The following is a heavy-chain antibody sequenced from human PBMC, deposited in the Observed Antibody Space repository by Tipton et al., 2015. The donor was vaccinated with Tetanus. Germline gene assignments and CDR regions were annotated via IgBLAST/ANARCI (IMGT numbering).Heavy chain of an antibody. CDR1: GGSIASDGYY. CDR3: ARTADNWFDP. D-gene: IGHD2-21*02. J-gene: IGHJ5*02. V-gene: IGHV4-39*01. Sequence: QLVQSGPEVKPSETLSLGCTVSGGSIASDGYYWGWIRQPPGKGLQWIGSVYHSGTTYYNPSLTGRATISVDTSKNQFSLNLTSVTAADTAVYYCARTADNWFDPWGQGTLVTVSS. CDR2: VYHSGTT.